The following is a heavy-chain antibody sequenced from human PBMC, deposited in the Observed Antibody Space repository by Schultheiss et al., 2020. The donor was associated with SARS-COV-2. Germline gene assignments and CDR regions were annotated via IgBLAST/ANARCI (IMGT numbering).Heavy chain of an antibody. CDR2: INPGDSDT. CDR1: GYIFTTYW. CDR3: VRPGYSNGFNYFDY. J-gene: IGHJ4*02. V-gene: IGHV5-51*01. Sequence: GGSLRLSCKASGYIFTTYWIGWVRQMPGKGLEWMGIINPGDSDTRYSPSFQGQVTISADKSISTAYLQWSSLKASDTAMYYCVRPGYSNGFNYFDYWGQGTLVTVAS. D-gene: IGHD5-18*01.